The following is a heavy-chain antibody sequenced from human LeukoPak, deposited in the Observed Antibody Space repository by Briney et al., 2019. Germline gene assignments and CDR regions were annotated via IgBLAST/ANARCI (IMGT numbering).Heavy chain of an antibody. D-gene: IGHD2/OR15-2a*01. CDR2: INPDGSST. J-gene: IGHJ4*02. V-gene: IGHV3-74*01. Sequence: PSGGSLRLSCAASGFTFSNYWMHWVRQAPGKGLVWVSRINPDGSSTDYADSVKGRFTISKDNAKNTVYLQMNSLRAEDTAVYYCVSFYETYWGRGTLVTVSS. CDR3: VSFYETY. CDR1: GFTFSNYW.